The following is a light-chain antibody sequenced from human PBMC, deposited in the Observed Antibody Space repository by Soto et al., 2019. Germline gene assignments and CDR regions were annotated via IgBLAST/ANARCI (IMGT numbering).Light chain of an antibody. CDR3: SSYTSSSTYV. Sequence: QSALTQPPSVSGSPGQSVAISCTGTSSDVGSYNRVSGYQQPPGTAPKLMIYDVSNLPSGVPDRFSGSKSGNTASLTISGLQAEDEADYYCSSYTSSSTYVFGTGTKLTVL. CDR2: DVS. J-gene: IGLJ1*01. V-gene: IGLV2-18*02. CDR1: SSDVGSYNR.